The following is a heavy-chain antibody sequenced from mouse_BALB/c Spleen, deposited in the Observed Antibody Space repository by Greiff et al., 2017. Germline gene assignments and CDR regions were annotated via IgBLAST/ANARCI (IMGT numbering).Heavy chain of an antibody. J-gene: IGHJ2*01. CDR2: IYPGDGDT. CDR3: ARWGDYDVGY. Sequence: QLQQSGAELVRPGSSVKISCKASGYAFSSYWMNWVKQRPGQGLEWIGQIYPGDGDTNYNGKFKGKATLTADKSSSTAYMQLSSLTSEDSAVYFCARWGDYDVGYWGQGTTLTVSS. D-gene: IGHD2-4*01. V-gene: IGHV1-80*01. CDR1: GYAFSSYW.